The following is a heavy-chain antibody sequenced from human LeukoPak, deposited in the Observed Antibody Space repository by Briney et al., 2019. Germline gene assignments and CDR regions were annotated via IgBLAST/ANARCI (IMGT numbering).Heavy chain of an antibody. V-gene: IGHV1-2*02. Sequence: ASVKVSCKASGYTFTGYYMHWVRQAPGQGLEWMGWINPNSGGTNYAQKFQGRVTMTRDTSISTAYMELSRLGSDDTAVYYCARDLRDGVDAFDIWGQGTMVTVSS. CDR3: ARDLRDGVDAFDI. J-gene: IGHJ3*02. D-gene: IGHD5-24*01. CDR2: INPNSGGT. CDR1: GYTFTGYY.